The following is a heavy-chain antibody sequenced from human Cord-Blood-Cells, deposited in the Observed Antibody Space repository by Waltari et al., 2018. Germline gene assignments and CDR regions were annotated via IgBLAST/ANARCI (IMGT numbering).Heavy chain of an antibody. D-gene: IGHD1-26*01. V-gene: IGHV2-5*02. J-gene: IGHJ4*02. CDR2: IYWDDDK. CDR1: GFSLSTRGVG. Sequence: QITLKESGPTLVKPTQTLTLTCTFSGFSLSTRGVGVGWIRQPPGKALEWLALIYWDDDKRNSPSLKSRLTITKDTSKNQVVLTMTNMDPVDTATYYCAHIRVCGSYYHFDYWGQGTLVTVSS. CDR3: AHIRVCGSYYHFDY.